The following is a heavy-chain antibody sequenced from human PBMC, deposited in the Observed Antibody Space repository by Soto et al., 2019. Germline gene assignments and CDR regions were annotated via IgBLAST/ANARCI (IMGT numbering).Heavy chain of an antibody. J-gene: IGHJ4*02. Sequence: SETLSLTCTVSSGSLSSGGYYWNWIRQHPVKGLEWIGYIYFTGITYSTPSLKSRVTLSVDTSKNQFSLRLTSVTAADTAVYYCARASVGPSGGGSWTMPFDFWCRGPLVSVSS. V-gene: IGHV4-31*03. CDR1: SGSLSSGGYY. CDR2: IYFTGIT. CDR3: ARASVGPSGGGSWTMPFDF. D-gene: IGHD2-15*01.